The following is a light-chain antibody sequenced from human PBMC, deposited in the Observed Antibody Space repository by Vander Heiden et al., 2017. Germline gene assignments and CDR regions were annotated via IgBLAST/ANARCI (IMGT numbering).Light chain of an antibody. CDR1: QSISGY. Sequence: IVLTPSPASLSAYLGERVTLACRASQSISGYLAWYQQKPGQAPRLLIYDASNRATGIPARFSGSGSGTDFTLTISNLEPEDFAVYYCQQRNSWPITFGQGTKVEI. J-gene: IGKJ2*01. CDR3: QQRNSWPIT. V-gene: IGKV3-11*01. CDR2: DAS.